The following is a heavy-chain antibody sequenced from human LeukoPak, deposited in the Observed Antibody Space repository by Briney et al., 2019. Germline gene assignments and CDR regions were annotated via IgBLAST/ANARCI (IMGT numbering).Heavy chain of an antibody. CDR3: ARTHIVVVPAATKGYLWFDP. V-gene: IGHV4-34*01. CDR2: INHSGGT. Sequence: SETLSLTCAVYGGSFSGYSWNWIRQPPVKGLEWIGEINHSGGTNYNPSLKSRVTMSVDTSKNQFSLKLSSVTAADTAVYYCARTHIVVVPAATKGYLWFDPWGQGTLVTVSS. D-gene: IGHD2-2*01. J-gene: IGHJ5*02. CDR1: GGSFSGYS.